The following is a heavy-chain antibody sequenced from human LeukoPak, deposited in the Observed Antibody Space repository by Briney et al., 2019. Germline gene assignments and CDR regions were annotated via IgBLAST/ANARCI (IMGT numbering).Heavy chain of an antibody. Sequence: ASVKVSCKASGYTFTSYGISWVQQAPGQGLEWMGWISAYNGNTNYAQKLQGRVTMTTDTSTSTAYMELRSLRSDDTAVYYCAREDCSGGSCYPGGYWGQGTLVTVSS. V-gene: IGHV1-18*01. CDR2: ISAYNGNT. D-gene: IGHD2-15*01. CDR3: AREDCSGGSCYPGGY. CDR1: GYTFTSYG. J-gene: IGHJ4*02.